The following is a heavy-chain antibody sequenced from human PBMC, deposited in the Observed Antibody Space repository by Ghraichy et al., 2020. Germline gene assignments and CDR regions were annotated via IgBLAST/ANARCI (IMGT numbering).Heavy chain of an antibody. CDR2: IKYDDSEK. J-gene: IGHJ3*02. CDR3: VRDDRGSTLFDM. CDR1: GFSFSNNW. Sequence: GGSLRLSCVASGFSFSNNWLSWVRQAPGKGLEWVANIKYDDSEKYYVDSVKGRFTISRDNAKNSLYLQMNSLRADDTAVYYCVRDDRGSTLFDMWGQGTMVTVSS. V-gene: IGHV3-7*03. D-gene: IGHD5-12*01.